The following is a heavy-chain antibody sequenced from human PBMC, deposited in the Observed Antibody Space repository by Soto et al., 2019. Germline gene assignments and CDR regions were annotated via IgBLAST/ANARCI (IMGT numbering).Heavy chain of an antibody. CDR1: GFTFSSYW. CDR3: ARGRKGNIARPYYFDY. CDR2: IKQDGSEE. Sequence: GGSLRLSCAASGFTFSSYWMSWVRQAPGKGLEWVANIKQDGSEEYYVDSVKGRFTISRDNAKNSLYLQMNSLRAEDTAVYYCARGRKGNIARPYYFDYWGQGTLVTVSS. J-gene: IGHJ4*02. V-gene: IGHV3-7*01. D-gene: IGHD2-15*01.